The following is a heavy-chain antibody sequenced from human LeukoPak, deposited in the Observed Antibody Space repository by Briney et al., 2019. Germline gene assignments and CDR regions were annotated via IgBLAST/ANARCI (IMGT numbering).Heavy chain of an antibody. CDR3: AKRGVVIRVILVGFHKEAYYFES. CDR1: GITLSNYG. CDR2: ISDSGGST. Sequence: PGGSLRLSCAVSGITLSNYGRSWVRQAPGKGLEWVAGISDSGGSTKHADSVKGRFTIARDNRKNTLYLQMNSLRAEDTAVYFCAKRGVVIRVILVGFHKEAYYFESWGQGALVTVSS. V-gene: IGHV3-23*01. D-gene: IGHD3/OR15-3a*01. J-gene: IGHJ4*02.